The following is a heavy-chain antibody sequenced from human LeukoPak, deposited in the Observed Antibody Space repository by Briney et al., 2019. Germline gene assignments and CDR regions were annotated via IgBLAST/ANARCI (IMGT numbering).Heavy chain of an antibody. CDR2: IYDSGST. D-gene: IGHD1-26*01. CDR3: ARGRRSGSLVPCYFDY. V-gene: IGHV4-31*03. Sequence: SETLSLTCTVSGGSISSGDSYWSWIRQHPGKGLEWIGYIYDSGSTYYNPSLKSRIAISVDTSKNQFSLKLSSVTAADTAVYYCARGRRSGSLVPCYFDYWGQGTLVTVSS. CDR1: GGSISSGDSY. J-gene: IGHJ4*02.